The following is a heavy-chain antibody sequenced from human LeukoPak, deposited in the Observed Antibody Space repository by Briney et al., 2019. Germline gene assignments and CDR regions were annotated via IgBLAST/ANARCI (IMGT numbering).Heavy chain of an antibody. D-gene: IGHD3-22*01. CDR2: ISAYNGNT. V-gene: IGHV1-18*01. Sequence: ASVKVSCKASGYSFTNYGISWVRRAPGQGLEYMGWISAYNGNTNYAQNLQGRVTMTTETSTSTAYMELRSLRSDDTAVYYCSRHYYDSSPYPFDYWGQGTLVTVSS. CDR3: SRHYYDSSPYPFDY. CDR1: GYSFTNYG. J-gene: IGHJ4*02.